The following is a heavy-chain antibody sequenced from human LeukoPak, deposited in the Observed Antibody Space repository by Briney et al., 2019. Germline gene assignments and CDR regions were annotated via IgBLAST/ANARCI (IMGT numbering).Heavy chain of an antibody. J-gene: IGHJ3*02. CDR3: ARQKDYDIYAFDI. V-gene: IGHV5-51*01. Sequence: GESLKISCKGSGYSFTSYWIGWVRQMPGKGLERMGIIYPGDSDTRYSPSFQGQVTISADKSIRTAYLQWSSLKASDTAMYYCARQKDYDIYAFDIWGQGTMVTVSS. D-gene: IGHD3-9*01. CDR1: GYSFTSYW. CDR2: IYPGDSDT.